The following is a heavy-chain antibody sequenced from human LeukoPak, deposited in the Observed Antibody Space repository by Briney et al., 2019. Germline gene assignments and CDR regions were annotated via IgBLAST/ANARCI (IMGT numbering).Heavy chain of an antibody. CDR2: VNSDGSST. CDR1: GFTFSNYW. Sequence: GGSLRLSCAASGFTFSNYWMHWVRQAPGKGLVWVSRVNSDGSSTTYADSVKGRFTISRDNAKNTLYLQMNSRRAEDTALYYCTPIEASGRRKFDYWGRGTLVTVSS. D-gene: IGHD6-13*01. CDR3: TPIEASGRRKFDY. J-gene: IGHJ4*02. V-gene: IGHV3-74*01.